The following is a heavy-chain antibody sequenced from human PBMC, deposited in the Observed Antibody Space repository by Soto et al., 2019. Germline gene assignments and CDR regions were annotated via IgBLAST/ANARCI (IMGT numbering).Heavy chain of an antibody. J-gene: IGHJ6*02. CDR2: IYHSGST. CDR1: GGSISSAGYS. CDR3: ARGRPPPLIGMDG. Sequence: QLQLQQSGSGLVKPSQTLSVTCAVSGGSISSAGYSWSWIRQPPGKGLEWVGYIYHSGSTYYRPSLKSRVTISVDRSKNQFYLQLSSVTAADTAVYYCARGRPPPLIGMDGWGQGPTVTVSS. V-gene: IGHV4-30-2*01.